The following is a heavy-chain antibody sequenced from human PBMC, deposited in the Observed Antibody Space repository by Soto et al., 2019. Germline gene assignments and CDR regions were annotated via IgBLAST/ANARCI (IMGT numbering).Heavy chain of an antibody. V-gene: IGHV3-23*01. Sequence: EVQLLESEGGLVQRGGSLRLSCAASGFTFSNYAVTWVRQAPGKGLEWVSTISGSGGSTYYADSVKGRFTISRDNSKNTLYLQMNSLRAEDTAVYYCAKDQGSSWYEIDYWGQGTLVTVSS. CDR2: ISGSGGST. D-gene: IGHD6-13*01. CDR1: GFTFSNYA. J-gene: IGHJ4*02. CDR3: AKDQGSSWYEIDY.